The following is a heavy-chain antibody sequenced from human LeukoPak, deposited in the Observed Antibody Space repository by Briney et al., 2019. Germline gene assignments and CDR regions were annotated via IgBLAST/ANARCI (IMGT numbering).Heavy chain of an antibody. CDR3: ARDASLHYYDSSGHFDY. CDR1: GFTFSSYA. Sequence: GGSLRLSCAASGFTFSSYAMSWVRQAPGKGLEWVSAISGSGGSTYYADSVKGRFTISRDNSKNTLYLQMNSLRAEDTAVYYCARDASLHYYDSSGHFDYWGQGTLVTVSS. D-gene: IGHD3-22*01. J-gene: IGHJ4*02. CDR2: ISGSGGST. V-gene: IGHV3-23*01.